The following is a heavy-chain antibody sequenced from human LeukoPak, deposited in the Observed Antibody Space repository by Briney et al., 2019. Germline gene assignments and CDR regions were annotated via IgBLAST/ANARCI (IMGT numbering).Heavy chain of an antibody. V-gene: IGHV3-30-3*01. J-gene: IGHJ4*02. D-gene: IGHD5-18*01. Sequence: GGSLRLSCAASGFTFSSYAMHWVRQAPGKGLEWVAVISYDGSNKYYADSVKGRFTISRDNSKNTLYLQMNSLRAEDTAVYYCARGHSYGPREDYFDYWGQGTLVTVSS. CDR2: ISYDGSNK. CDR3: ARGHSYGPREDYFDY. CDR1: GFTFSSYA.